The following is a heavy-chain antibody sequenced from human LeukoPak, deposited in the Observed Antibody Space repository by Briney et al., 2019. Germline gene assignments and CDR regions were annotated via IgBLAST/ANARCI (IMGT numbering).Heavy chain of an antibody. CDR2: ISYDGSNK. J-gene: IGHJ4*02. V-gene: IGHV3-30*04. CDR3: ARDQEWLRYNYFDY. Sequence: PGRSLRLSCAASGFTFSSYAMHWVRQAPGKGLEWVAVISYDGSNKYYADSVKGRFTISRDNSKNTLYLQMNSLRAEDTAVYYCARDQEWLRYNYFDYWGQGTLVTVSS. D-gene: IGHD5-12*01. CDR1: GFTFSSYA.